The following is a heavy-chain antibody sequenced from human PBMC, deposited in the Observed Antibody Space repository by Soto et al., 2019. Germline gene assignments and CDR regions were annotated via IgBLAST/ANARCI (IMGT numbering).Heavy chain of an antibody. CDR1: GGSFSGYY. V-gene: IGHV4-34*01. D-gene: IGHD5-18*01. CDR2: INHSGST. J-gene: IGHJ4*02. Sequence: PSETLSLTCAVYGGSFSGYYWSWIRQPPGKGLEWIGEINHSGSTNYNPSLKSRVTISVDTSKNQFSLKLSSVTAADTAVYYCARGQGGYSYAFDYWGQGTLVTVSS. CDR3: ARGQGGYSYAFDY.